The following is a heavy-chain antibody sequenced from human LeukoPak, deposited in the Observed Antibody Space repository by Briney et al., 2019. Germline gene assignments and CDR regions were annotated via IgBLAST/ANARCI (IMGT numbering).Heavy chain of an antibody. D-gene: IGHD3-9*01. CDR2: IYYSGST. CDR1: GGSISSSSYY. Sequence: SETLSLTCTVSGGSISSSSYYWGWIRQPPGKGLEWIGSIYYSGSTYYNPSLKSRVTISVDTSKNQFSLKLSSVTAADTAVYYCASPLRYFDWLIGGVTYGMDVWGQGTTVTVSS. V-gene: IGHV4-39*01. J-gene: IGHJ6*02. CDR3: ASPLRYFDWLIGGVTYGMDV.